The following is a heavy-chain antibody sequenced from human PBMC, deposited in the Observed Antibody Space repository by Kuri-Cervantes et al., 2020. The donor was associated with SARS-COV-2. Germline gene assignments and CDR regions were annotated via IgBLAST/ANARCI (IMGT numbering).Heavy chain of an antibody. Sequence: SETLSLTCTVSGGSISSYYWSRIRQPAGKGLEWIGRIYTSGSTNYNPSLKSRVTMSVDTSKNQFSLKLSSVTAADTAVYYCARKISITILVRVWQYFDYWGQGTLVTVSS. V-gene: IGHV4-4*07. CDR2: IYTSGST. CDR3: ARKISITILVRVWQYFDY. J-gene: IGHJ4*02. D-gene: IGHD3-3*01. CDR1: GGSISSYY.